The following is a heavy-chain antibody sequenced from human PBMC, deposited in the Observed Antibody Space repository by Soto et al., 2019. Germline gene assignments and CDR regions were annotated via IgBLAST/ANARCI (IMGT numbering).Heavy chain of an antibody. V-gene: IGHV3-74*01. CDR3: ATAGGYSYGYLSY. Sequence: GGSLRLSCAASGFTFSSYWMHWVRQAPGKGLVWVSRINSDESSTSYADSVKGRFTISRDNAKNTLYLQMNSLRVEDTAVYYCATAGGYSYGYLSYWGQGTPVTVPQ. D-gene: IGHD5-18*01. CDR2: INSDESST. J-gene: IGHJ4*02. CDR1: GFTFSSYW.